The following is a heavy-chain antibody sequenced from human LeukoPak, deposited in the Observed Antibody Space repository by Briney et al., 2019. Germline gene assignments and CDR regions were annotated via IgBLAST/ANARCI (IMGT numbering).Heavy chain of an antibody. CDR3: AREGTGSHFDY. Sequence: GASVKVSCKASGGTFSSYAISWVRQAPGQGLEWMGIINPSGGSTSYAQKFQGRVTMTRDTSTSTVYMELSSLRSEDTAVYCCAREGTGSHFDYWGQGTLVTVSS. J-gene: IGHJ4*02. D-gene: IGHD1-1*01. CDR2: INPSGGST. CDR1: GGTFSSYA. V-gene: IGHV1-46*01.